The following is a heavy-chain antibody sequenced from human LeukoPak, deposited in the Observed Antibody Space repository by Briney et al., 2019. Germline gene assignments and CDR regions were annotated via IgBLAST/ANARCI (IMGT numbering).Heavy chain of an antibody. CDR3: VRALVAAATPGAWFDS. CDR1: GFTFSDHW. J-gene: IGHJ5*01. D-gene: IGHD2-15*01. Sequence: GGSLRLSCAASGFTFSDHWMTWVRQAPGKGLEWVANIKRDGSEKYYVDSLKGRFTISRDNAKNSLYLQMNSLRVEDTAMYYCVRALVAAATPGAWFDSWGQGTLVTVSS. CDR2: IKRDGSEK. V-gene: IGHV3-7*01.